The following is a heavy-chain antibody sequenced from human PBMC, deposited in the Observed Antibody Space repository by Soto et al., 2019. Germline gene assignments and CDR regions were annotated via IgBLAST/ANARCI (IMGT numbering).Heavy chain of an antibody. CDR3: ARARIAVAGKIYYMDV. Sequence: QVQLVESGGGVVQPGRSLRLSCAASGFTFSSYGMHWVRQAPGKRLEWVAVIWYDGSNKYYADSVKGRFTISRDNSKNTLYLQMNSLRAEDTAVYYCARARIAVAGKIYYMDVWGKGTTVTVSS. CDR2: IWYDGSNK. J-gene: IGHJ6*03. V-gene: IGHV3-33*01. D-gene: IGHD6-19*01. CDR1: GFTFSSYG.